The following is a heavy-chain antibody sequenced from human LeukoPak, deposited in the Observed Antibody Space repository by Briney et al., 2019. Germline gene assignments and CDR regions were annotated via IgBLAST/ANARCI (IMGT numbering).Heavy chain of an antibody. D-gene: IGHD2-2*01. Sequence: ASVKVSCKASGYTFTSYGISWVRQAPGQGLEWMGRISAYHGNTNYAQKLQGRVTMTTDTSTSTAYMELRSLRSDDTAVYYCARDLGVVVPAATNADNWFDPWGQGTLVTVSS. CDR3: ARDLGVVVPAATNADNWFDP. CDR2: ISAYHGNT. CDR1: GYTFTSYG. V-gene: IGHV1-18*01. J-gene: IGHJ5*02.